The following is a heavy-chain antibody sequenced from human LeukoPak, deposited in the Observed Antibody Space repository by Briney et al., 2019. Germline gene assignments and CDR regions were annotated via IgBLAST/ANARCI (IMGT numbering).Heavy chain of an antibody. Sequence: SETLSLTCTVSGGSISSYYWSWIRQPPGKGLEWIGYIYYSGSTNYNPSLKSRVTISVDTSKNQFSLKLSSVTAADTAVYYCAGDRFTAYYFDYWGQGTLVPVSS. CDR2: IYYSGST. D-gene: IGHD2-21*02. CDR3: AGDRFTAYYFDY. CDR1: GGSISSYY. J-gene: IGHJ4*02. V-gene: IGHV4-59*12.